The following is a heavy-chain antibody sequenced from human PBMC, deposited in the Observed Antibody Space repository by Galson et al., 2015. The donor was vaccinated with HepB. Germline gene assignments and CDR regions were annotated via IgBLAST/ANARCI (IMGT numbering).Heavy chain of an antibody. CDR2: VYSGGGE. Sequence: RLSCAACGLNVSGKYMSWVRQGLGKGREWVSVVYSGGGEEYADSVKGRFTISRDNSKNTLYLQMNSLRVEDTAVYYCAKTVLYYYDSSGSTDASDIWGQGTMVTVSS. CDR3: AKTVLYYYDSSGSTDASDI. D-gene: IGHD3-22*01. CDR1: GLNVSGKY. V-gene: IGHV3-66*01. J-gene: IGHJ3*02.